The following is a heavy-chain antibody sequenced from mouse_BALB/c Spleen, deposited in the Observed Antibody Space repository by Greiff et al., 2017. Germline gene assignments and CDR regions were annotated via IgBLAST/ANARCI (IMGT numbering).Heavy chain of an antibody. J-gene: IGHJ2*01. CDR1: GFNIKDTY. Sequence: VQLQQSGAELVKPGASVKLSCTASGFNIKDTYMHWVKQRPEQGLEWIGRIDPANGNTKYDPKFQGKATITADTSSNTAYLQLSSLTSEDTAVYYCARSGFLITTAYFDYWGQGTTLTVSS. CDR3: ARSGFLITTAYFDY. V-gene: IGHV14-3*02. D-gene: IGHD1-2*01. CDR2: IDPANGNT.